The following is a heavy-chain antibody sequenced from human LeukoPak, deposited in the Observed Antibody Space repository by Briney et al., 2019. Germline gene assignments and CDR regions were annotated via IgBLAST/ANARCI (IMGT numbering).Heavy chain of an antibody. D-gene: IGHD2-15*01. CDR3: ARGVVAAYFGYAFDI. CDR1: GDSISSGDYY. Sequence: SETLSLTCTVSGDSISSGDYYWSWIRQPAGKGLEWIGRISSSGSTNYNPSLKSRVTISVDTSKNQFSLKLSSVTAADTAVYYCARGVVAAYFGYAFDIWGQGTMVTVSS. CDR2: ISSSGST. V-gene: IGHV4-61*02. J-gene: IGHJ3*02.